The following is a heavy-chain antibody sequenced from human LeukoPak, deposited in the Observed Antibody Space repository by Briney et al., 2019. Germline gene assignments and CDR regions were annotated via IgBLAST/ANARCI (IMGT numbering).Heavy chain of an antibody. CDR3: ARGQYYYDSSGYYYVTFDY. V-gene: IGHV1-69*05. Sequence: SVKVSCKASGGTFSSYAISWVRQAPGQGLEWMGRIIPIFGTANYAQKFQGRVTITTDGSTSTAYMELSSLRSEDTAVYYCARGQYYYDSSGYYYVTFDYWGQGTLVTVSS. D-gene: IGHD3-22*01. CDR1: GGTFSSYA. J-gene: IGHJ4*02. CDR2: IIPIFGTA.